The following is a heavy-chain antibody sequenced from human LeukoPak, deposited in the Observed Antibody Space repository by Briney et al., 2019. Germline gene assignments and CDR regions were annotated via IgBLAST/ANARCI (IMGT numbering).Heavy chain of an antibody. CDR2: INHSGST. CDR3: ARAKALLSPEAYFDY. CDR1: GGSFSGYY. J-gene: IGHJ4*02. Sequence: SETLSLTCAVYGGSFSGYYWSWIRQPPGKGLEWIGEINHSGSTNYNPSLKSRVTISVDTSKNQFSLKLSSVTAADTAVYYCARAKALLSPEAYFDYWGQGTLVTVSS. D-gene: IGHD2-21*02. V-gene: IGHV4-34*01.